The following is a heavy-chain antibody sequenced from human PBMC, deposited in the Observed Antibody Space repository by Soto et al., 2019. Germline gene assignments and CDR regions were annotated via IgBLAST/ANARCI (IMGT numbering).Heavy chain of an antibody. CDR1: GFTFSSYA. Sequence: GGSLRLSCAASGFTFSSYAMSWVRQAPGKGLEWVSAISGSGGSTYYADSVKGRFTISRDNSKNTLYLQMNSLRAEDTAVYYCAKGSPSYYYGSGSQDYYYYYMDVWGKGTTVTVSS. D-gene: IGHD3-10*01. CDR2: ISGSGGST. V-gene: IGHV3-23*01. CDR3: AKGSPSYYYGSGSQDYYYYYMDV. J-gene: IGHJ6*03.